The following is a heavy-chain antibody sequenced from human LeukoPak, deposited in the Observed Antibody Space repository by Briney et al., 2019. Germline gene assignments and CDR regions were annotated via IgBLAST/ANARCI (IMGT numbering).Heavy chain of an antibody. CDR1: GYSFTSYW. J-gene: IGHJ6*02. V-gene: IGHV5-10-1*01. CDR3: ARHGSGCSTPDLYYYGMDV. D-gene: IGHD6-25*01. Sequence: GESLKISCQGSGYSFTSYWISWVRPMPGKGLEWMGRIDPSDSYTNYSPSFQGHITISADKSISTAYLQWSSLKASDTAMYYCARHGSGCSTPDLYYYGMDVWGQGTTVTVSS. CDR2: IDPSDSYT.